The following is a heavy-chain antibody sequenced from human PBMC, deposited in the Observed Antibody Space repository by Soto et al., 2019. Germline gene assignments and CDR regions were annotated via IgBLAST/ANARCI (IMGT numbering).Heavy chain of an antibody. V-gene: IGHV1-8*01. CDR3: ASTVVQFLEWPYYYQYYGMDV. CDR2: MNPKRGDT. J-gene: IGHJ6*02. D-gene: IGHD3-3*01. CDR1: GYPLTNYA. Sequence: QVHLVQSGAEVKKPGASVKVSCKSSGYPLTNYALTWVRLASGQGLEWMAWMNPKRGDTAYAQKFQARVTVTTNTSLNSAYMELSSLSSEDTAVHYCASTVVQFLEWPYYYQYYGMDVWGPGTTVTVSS.